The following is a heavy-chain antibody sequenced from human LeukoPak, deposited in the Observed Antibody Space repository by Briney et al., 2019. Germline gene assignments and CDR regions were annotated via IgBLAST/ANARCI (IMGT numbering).Heavy chain of an antibody. CDR3: AREGSGWSNLDY. CDR1: GYTFTSYA. J-gene: IGHJ4*02. V-gene: IGHV1-3*01. Sequence: ASVKVSCKASGYTFTSYAMHWVRQAPGQRLEWMGWINAGNGNTKYSQKFQGRVTITRDTSASTAYMELSSLRSEDTAVYYCAREGSGWSNLDYWGQGTLVTVSS. D-gene: IGHD6-19*01. CDR2: INAGNGNT.